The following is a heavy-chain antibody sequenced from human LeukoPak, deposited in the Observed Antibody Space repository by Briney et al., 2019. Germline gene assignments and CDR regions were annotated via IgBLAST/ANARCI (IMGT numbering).Heavy chain of an antibody. D-gene: IGHD4-17*01. Sequence: SETLSLTCAVSGDSFSSHYWTWIRQSPGRGLEWVGYISHIGRTNYNPSLKSRVTISIDTSKNQFSLKLRSVTAADTAVYYCARDLVTVTKGFDIWGQGTMVSVSS. J-gene: IGHJ3*02. V-gene: IGHV4-59*11. CDR1: GDSFSSHY. CDR3: ARDLVTVTKGFDI. CDR2: ISHIGRT.